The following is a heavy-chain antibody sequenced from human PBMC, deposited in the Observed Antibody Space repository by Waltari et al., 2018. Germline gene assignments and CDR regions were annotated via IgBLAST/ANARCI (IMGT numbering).Heavy chain of an antibody. CDR1: GGSISSSSYY. V-gene: IGHV4-39*01. D-gene: IGHD1-20*01. CDR2: IYYSGST. J-gene: IGHJ3*02. CDR3: ARRIMSADAFDI. Sequence: QLQLQESGPGLVKPSETLSLTCTVSGGSISSSSYYLGWIRQPPGKGLEWIGSIYYSGSTYYNPSLKSRVTISVDKSKNQFSLKLSSVTAADTAVYYCARRIMSADAFDIWGQGTMVTVSS.